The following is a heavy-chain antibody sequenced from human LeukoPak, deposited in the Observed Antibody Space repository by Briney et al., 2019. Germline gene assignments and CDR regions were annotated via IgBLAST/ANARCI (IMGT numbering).Heavy chain of an antibody. D-gene: IGHD6-19*01. J-gene: IGHJ4*02. CDR3: ARDLVAVAGTKDY. Sequence: GGSLRLSCAASGFTFSSYGMNWVRQAPGKGLEWASYISSSGSTIYYADSVKGRFTISRDNAKNSLYLQMNSLRAEDTAVYYCARDLVAVAGTKDYWGQGTLVTVSS. CDR1: GFTFSSYG. V-gene: IGHV3-48*04. CDR2: ISSSGSTI.